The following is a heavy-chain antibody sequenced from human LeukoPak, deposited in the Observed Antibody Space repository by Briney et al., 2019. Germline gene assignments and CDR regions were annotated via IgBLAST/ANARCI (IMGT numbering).Heavy chain of an antibody. V-gene: IGHV3-11*01. CDR2: ISGSDGTI. CDR3: AREFTQRDY. CDR1: GFTFIDYY. Sequence: GGSLRLSFVSSGFTFIDYYRSWIRQAPGKGLDGVSYISGSDGTIKYADSVKGRFTNSRDNAKNSLYLQMNSLRVEDTAVYYCAREFTQRDYWGQGTLVTVSS. J-gene: IGHJ4*02.